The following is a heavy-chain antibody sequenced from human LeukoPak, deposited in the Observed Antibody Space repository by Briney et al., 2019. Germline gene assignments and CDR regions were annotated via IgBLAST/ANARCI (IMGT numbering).Heavy chain of an antibody. J-gene: IGHJ3*02. V-gene: IGHV3-74*01. CDR3: ARDGSGSYHDAFDI. CDR1: EFSFSSYW. D-gene: IGHD3-10*01. CDR2: INSDGSST. Sequence: GGSLRLSCAASEFSFSSYWMHWVRQAPGKGLVWVSRINSDGSSTSYADSVKGRFTISRDNAKNTLYLQMNSLRAEDTAVYYCARDGSGSYHDAFDIWGQGTMVTVSS.